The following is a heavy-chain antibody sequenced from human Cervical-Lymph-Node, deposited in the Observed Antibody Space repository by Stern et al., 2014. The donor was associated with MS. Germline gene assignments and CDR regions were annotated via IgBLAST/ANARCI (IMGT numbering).Heavy chain of an antibody. J-gene: IGHJ4*02. CDR1: GYTFTDYW. CDR3: ARPHSPGWSYYFDF. Sequence: EVQLLESGAEVRKPGQSLTISCNISGYTFTDYWIAWVRQIPGKGLEWMGAIFPGASDTRYSPSFQGHVTIAVDTSINTAYLQWSDLRASDTAMYYCARPHSPGWSYYFDFWGQGTLVAVSS. CDR2: IFPGASDT. D-gene: IGHD6-19*01. V-gene: IGHV5-51*01.